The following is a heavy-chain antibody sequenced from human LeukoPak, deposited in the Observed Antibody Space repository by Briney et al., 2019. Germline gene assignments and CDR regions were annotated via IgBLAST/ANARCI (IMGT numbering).Heavy chain of an antibody. D-gene: IGHD2-15*01. CDR3: ARDSDIVVVPPIKRGGEDFDY. CDR2: ISAYNGNT. Sequence: ASVKVSCKASGYTFTSYGISWVRQAPGQGLEWMGWISAYNGNTNYAQKLQGRVTMTTDTSTSTAYMELRSPRSDDTAVYYCARDSDIVVVPPIKRGGEDFDYWGQGTLVTVSS. J-gene: IGHJ4*02. CDR1: GYTFTSYG. V-gene: IGHV1-18*01.